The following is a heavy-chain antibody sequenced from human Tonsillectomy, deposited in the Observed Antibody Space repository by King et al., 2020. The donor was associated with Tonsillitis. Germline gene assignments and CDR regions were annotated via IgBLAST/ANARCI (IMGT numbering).Heavy chain of an antibody. CDR2: IFPGDSDT. V-gene: IGHV5-51*01. CDR3: ARMSAGGYNWFDS. D-gene: IGHD2-15*01. J-gene: IGHJ5*01. Sequence: AQLVQSGAEIKKPGESLKISCKDSGYNFNVYWIAWVRQVPGKGLEWMGTIFPGDSDTRYSPSFQGQVTMSVDQSNNTAHRQWNRLKASDTAIYYCARMSAGGYNWFDSWGQGTLVTVSS. CDR1: GYNFNVYW.